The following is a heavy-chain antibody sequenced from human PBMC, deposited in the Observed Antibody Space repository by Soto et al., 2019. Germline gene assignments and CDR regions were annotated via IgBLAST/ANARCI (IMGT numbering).Heavy chain of an antibody. CDR3: ARGQVVAAQH. Sequence: QLQLQESGSGLVKPSQTLSLTCAVSGGSISSGGYSWSWIRQPPGKGLEWIGYISHSWSTYYNPSLKGRVTISVDRSKDQFSLKLSSVTAADTAGYYCARGQVVAAQHWGQGTLVTVSS. CDR2: ISHSWST. CDR1: GGSISSGGYS. D-gene: IGHD2-15*01. J-gene: IGHJ4*02. V-gene: IGHV4-30-2*01.